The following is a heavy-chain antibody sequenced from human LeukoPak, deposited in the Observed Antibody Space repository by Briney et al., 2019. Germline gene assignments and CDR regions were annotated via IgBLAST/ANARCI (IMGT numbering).Heavy chain of an antibody. CDR1: GFTFSSYS. Sequence: PGGSLRLSCAASGFTFSSYSMNWVRQAPGKGLEWVSSISSSSSYIYYADSVKGRFTISRDNAKNSLYLQMNSLRAGDTAVYYCARDSVSPEMATIFPFDYWGQGTLVTVSS. CDR2: ISSSSSYI. CDR3: ARDSVSPEMATIFPFDY. V-gene: IGHV3-21*01. D-gene: IGHD5-24*01. J-gene: IGHJ4*02.